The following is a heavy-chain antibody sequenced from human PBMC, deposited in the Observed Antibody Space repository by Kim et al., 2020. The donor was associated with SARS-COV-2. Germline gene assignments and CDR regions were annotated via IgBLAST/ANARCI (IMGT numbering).Heavy chain of an antibody. CDR2: IDPSDSYT. Sequence: GESLKISCKGSGYTFSNYWINWVRQVPGKGLEWMGRIDPSDSYTYYNPSFGGHVTISVDKSISTAYLHWSSLQASDTAMYFCARRGYCSGGSCYDDYYYGLDVWGRGTTVTVSS. V-gene: IGHV5-10-1*01. CDR1: GYTFSNYW. J-gene: IGHJ6*02. D-gene: IGHD2-15*01. CDR3: ARRGYCSGGSCYDDYYYGLDV.